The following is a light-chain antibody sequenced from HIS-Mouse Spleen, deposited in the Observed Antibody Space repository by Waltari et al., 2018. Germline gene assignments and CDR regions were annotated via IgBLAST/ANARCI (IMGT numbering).Light chain of an antibody. CDR1: STDVGGYNH. Sequence: HSALTQPRSVSGSPGQATTISCPGTSTDVGGYNHVSWYQQHPGKAPKLMIYDVSKRPSGVPARFSGSKSGNTASLTISGLQAEDEADYYCCSYAGSHWVFGGGTKLTVL. V-gene: IGLV2-11*01. CDR2: DVS. J-gene: IGLJ3*02. CDR3: CSYAGSHWV.